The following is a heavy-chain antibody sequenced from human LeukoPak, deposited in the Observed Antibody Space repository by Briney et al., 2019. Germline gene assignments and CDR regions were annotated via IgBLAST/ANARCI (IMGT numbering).Heavy chain of an antibody. V-gene: IGHV3-7*03. CDR1: GFTFSSYW. J-gene: IGHJ4*02. D-gene: IGHD5-12*01. CDR2: IKQDGSEK. Sequence: PGGSLRLSCAASGFTFSSYWMSWVRQAPGKGLEWVANIKQDGSEKYYVDYVKGRFTISRDNAKNSLYLQMNSLRAEDTAVYYCARDRDNIVAYGGLDYWGQGTLVTVSS. CDR3: ARDRDNIVAYGGLDY.